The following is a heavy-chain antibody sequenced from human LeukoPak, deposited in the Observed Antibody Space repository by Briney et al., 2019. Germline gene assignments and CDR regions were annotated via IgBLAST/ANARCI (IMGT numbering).Heavy chain of an antibody. CDR3: AIQLYSRSFFDY. D-gene: IGHD6-6*01. CDR2: IYYSGST. Sequence: SETLTLTCTVSGGSISGYYWNWIRQPPGKGLEWIGYIYYSGSTNYNPSLKSRVTVSLDTSKNQFSLRLSSLTAADMAVYYCAIQLYSRSFFDYWGQGTLVTVSS. V-gene: IGHV4-59*01. J-gene: IGHJ4*02. CDR1: GGSISGYY.